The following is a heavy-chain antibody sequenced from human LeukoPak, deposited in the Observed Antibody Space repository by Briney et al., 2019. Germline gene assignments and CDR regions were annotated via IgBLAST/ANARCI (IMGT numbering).Heavy chain of an antibody. CDR3: TTAGDDIVVVPAANSFDI. CDR2: IKSKTDGGTT. V-gene: IGHV3-15*01. CDR1: GFTFSNAW. D-gene: IGHD2-2*01. J-gene: IGHJ3*02. Sequence: PGGSLRLSCAASGFTFSNAWMSWVRQAPGKGLEWVGRIKSKTDGGTTDYAAPVKGRFTISRDDSKNTLYLQMNSLKTEDTAVYYCTTAGDDIVVVPAANSFDIWGQGTMVTVSS.